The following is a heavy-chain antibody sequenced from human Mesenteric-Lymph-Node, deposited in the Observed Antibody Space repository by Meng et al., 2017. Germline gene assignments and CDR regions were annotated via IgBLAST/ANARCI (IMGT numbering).Heavy chain of an antibody. CDR2: IYYTGST. Sequence: QVQLQESGPGLVKPSPTLSLTCSVSGGSLSSGGYYWSWIRQHPVKGLEWIGYIYYTGSTSYNPSLKSRVIMSVDTSKNQFSLKLGSVTAADTGVYYCARVTGDFFRWFDPWGQGTLVTVSS. V-gene: IGHV4-31*03. CDR3: ARVTGDFFRWFDP. D-gene: IGHD3-3*01. J-gene: IGHJ5*02. CDR1: GGSLSSGGYY.